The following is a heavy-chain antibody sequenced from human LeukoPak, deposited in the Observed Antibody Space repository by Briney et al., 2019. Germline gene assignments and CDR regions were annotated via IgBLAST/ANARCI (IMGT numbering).Heavy chain of an antibody. Sequence: GGSLRLSCSASGFTVSSSYMSWVRQAPGKGLEWVSVIYSGGSTYYADSVKGRFTISRDNSKNTLYLQMNSLRIEDTAVYYCARVAFRSSSYISGIDYWGQGTLVTVSS. J-gene: IGHJ4*02. CDR2: IYSGGST. CDR3: ARVAFRSSSYISGIDY. CDR1: GFTVSSSY. V-gene: IGHV3-53*01. D-gene: IGHD6-6*01.